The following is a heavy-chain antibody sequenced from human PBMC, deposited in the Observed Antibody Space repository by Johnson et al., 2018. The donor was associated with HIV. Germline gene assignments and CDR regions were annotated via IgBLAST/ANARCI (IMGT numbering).Heavy chain of an antibody. CDR2: INWNGGST. V-gene: IGHV3-20*04. CDR3: ANYAGLGAFDI. CDR1: GFTFDDYG. D-gene: IGHD1-7*01. J-gene: IGHJ3*02. Sequence: VQLVESGGAVVRPGGSLRLSCTASGFTFDDYGMNWVRQVPGQGLAWVSGINWNGGSTSYADSVKGRFTISRDNSKNTLHLQMNSLRAEDTAVYYCANYAGLGAFDIWGQGTMVTVSS.